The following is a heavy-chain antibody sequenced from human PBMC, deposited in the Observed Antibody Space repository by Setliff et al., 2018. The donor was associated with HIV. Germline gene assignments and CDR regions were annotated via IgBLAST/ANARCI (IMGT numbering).Heavy chain of an antibody. Sequence: PSETLSLTCTVSGGSISSCYWSWIRQPPGKGLEWIGYIYTSGSTNYNPSLKSRVTISVDTSKNQFSLKLSSVTAADTAVYYCARYRYYYDSSGYGRWFDPWGQGTLVTVSS. D-gene: IGHD3-22*01. V-gene: IGHV4-4*09. CDR2: IYTSGST. CDR3: ARYRYYYDSSGYGRWFDP. CDR1: GGSISSCY. J-gene: IGHJ5*02.